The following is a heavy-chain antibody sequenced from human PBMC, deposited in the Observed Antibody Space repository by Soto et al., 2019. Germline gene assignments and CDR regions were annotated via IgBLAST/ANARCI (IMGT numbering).Heavy chain of an antibody. CDR3: ARETRNYFRLGSPQLAWFDP. Sequence: QVQLVQSGAEVKKPGASVKVSCKASGYTFTSYGISWVRQAPGQGLEWMGWISAYNGNTNYAQKLQGRVTMTTDTSTSTAYMELGSLRSDDTAVYYCARETRNYFRLGSPQLAWFDPWGQGTLVTVSS. CDR1: GYTFTSYG. CDR2: ISAYNGNT. D-gene: IGHD3-16*01. J-gene: IGHJ5*02. V-gene: IGHV1-18*01.